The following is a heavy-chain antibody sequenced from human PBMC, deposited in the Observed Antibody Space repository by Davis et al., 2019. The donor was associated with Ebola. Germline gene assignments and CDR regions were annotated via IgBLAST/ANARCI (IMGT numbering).Heavy chain of an antibody. Sequence: PGGSLRLSCAASGFTFSSYSMNWVRQAPGKGLEWVSSISSSSSYIYYADSVKGRFTISRDNAKNSLYLQMNSLRAEDTAVYYCARIAVADPTYYYYGMDVWGQGTTVTVSS. V-gene: IGHV3-21*01. J-gene: IGHJ6*02. CDR3: ARIAVADPTYYYYGMDV. D-gene: IGHD6-19*01. CDR1: GFTFSSYS. CDR2: ISSSSSYI.